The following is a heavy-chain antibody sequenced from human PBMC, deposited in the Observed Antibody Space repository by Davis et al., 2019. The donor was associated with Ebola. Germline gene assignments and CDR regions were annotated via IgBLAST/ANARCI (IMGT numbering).Heavy chain of an antibody. Sequence: PSETLSLTCAVYGGSFSDYYWGWIRQPPGKGLEWIGETNRRGRAYYNPSLKSRVTISVDTSKNQFSLKLSSVTAADTAIYYCASPHQIRGRDYFDSWGQGTLVTVSS. CDR1: GGSFSDYY. J-gene: IGHJ4*02. CDR2: TNRRGRA. V-gene: IGHV4-34*01. CDR3: ASPHQIRGRDYFDS.